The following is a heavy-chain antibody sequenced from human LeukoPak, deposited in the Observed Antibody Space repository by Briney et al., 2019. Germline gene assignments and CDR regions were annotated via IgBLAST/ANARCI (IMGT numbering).Heavy chain of an antibody. CDR3: ARTPLFDYMAVYFDY. V-gene: IGHV4-34*01. D-gene: IGHD3-16*01. Sequence: SETLSLTCAVYGGSFSGYYWSWIRQPPGKGLEWIGEINHSGGINYNPSLKSRVTISVDTSKNQFSLKLSSVTAADTAVYYCARTPLFDYMAVYFDYWAREPWSPSPQ. J-gene: IGHJ4*02. CDR2: INHSGGI. CDR1: GGSFSGYY.